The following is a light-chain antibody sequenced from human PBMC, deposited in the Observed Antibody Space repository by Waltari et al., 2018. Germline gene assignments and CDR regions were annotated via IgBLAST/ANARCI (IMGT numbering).Light chain of an antibody. CDR1: SNDIGRYNY. V-gene: IGLV2-14*03. CDR2: DVR. J-gene: IGLJ2*01. Sequence: QSALTQPASVSGSPGQSITISCTGTSNDIGRYNYVSWFQQHPGKAPKLMIYDVRNRPSGVSNRFSGSKSDYTASLTISGLQAEDEAVYFCNSFTSSNTVIFGGGTKLTV. CDR3: NSFTSSNTVI.